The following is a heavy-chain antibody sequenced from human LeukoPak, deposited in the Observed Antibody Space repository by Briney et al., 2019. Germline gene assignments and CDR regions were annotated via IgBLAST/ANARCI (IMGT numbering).Heavy chain of an antibody. J-gene: IGHJ3*02. Sequence: ASVKVSCKASGYTFTDYGVSWVRQAPGQDLEWMGWISGYNDNPNYVQRFQGRVTMTTDTFTRTAYMELRSLTSDDTAVYFCARDRPKDDAFDIWGQGTLVIVSS. CDR1: GYTFTDYG. V-gene: IGHV1-18*01. CDR2: ISGYNDNP. CDR3: ARDRPKDDAFDI.